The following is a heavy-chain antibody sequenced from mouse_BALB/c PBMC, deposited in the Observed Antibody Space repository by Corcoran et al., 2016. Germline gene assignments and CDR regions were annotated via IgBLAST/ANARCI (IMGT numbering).Heavy chain of an antibody. CDR1: GFTRSTSGMG. CDR3: ARRHYYGFHDY. Sequence: QVTLTESGPGIFQPSQTLSLTCSFSGFTRSTSGMGVGWLRQPSGWGVEWLAHIWWDDVRRYNPALKSRLTVSKETSSSQVFLKIASGDTADTATYYCARRHYYGFHDYGGQGTTLAVSS. CDR2: IWWDDVR. J-gene: IGHJ2*01. V-gene: IGHV8-8*01. D-gene: IGHD1-2*01.